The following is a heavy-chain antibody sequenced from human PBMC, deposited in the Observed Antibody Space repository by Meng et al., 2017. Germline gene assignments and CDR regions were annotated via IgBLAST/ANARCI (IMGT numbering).Heavy chain of an antibody. CDR3: ARGGKYVWGLDY. Sequence: VRLVESGGGVVQPGRSLRLSCAASGFTFSSYAMHWVRQAPGKGLVWVSRINSDGSSTSYADSVKGRFTISRDNAKNTLYLQMNSLRAEDTAVYYCARGGKYVWGLDYWGQGTLVTVSS. CDR2: INSDGSST. CDR1: GFTFSSYA. V-gene: IGHV3-74*02. D-gene: IGHD4-23*01. J-gene: IGHJ4*02.